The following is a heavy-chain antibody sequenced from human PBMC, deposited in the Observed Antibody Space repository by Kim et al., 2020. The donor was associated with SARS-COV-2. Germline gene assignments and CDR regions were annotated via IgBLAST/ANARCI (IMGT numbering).Heavy chain of an antibody. V-gene: IGHV4-31*03. J-gene: IGHJ5*02. CDR1: GGSISSGGYY. CDR2: IYYSGST. D-gene: IGHD4-17*01. Sequence: SETLSLTCTVSGGSISSGGYYWSWIRQHPGKGLEWIGYIYYSGSTYYNPSLKSRVTISVDTAKNQSSLKLSSVTAADTAVYYCARGTRTVTTGWFDPWGQGTLVTVSS. CDR3: ARGTRTVTTGWFDP.